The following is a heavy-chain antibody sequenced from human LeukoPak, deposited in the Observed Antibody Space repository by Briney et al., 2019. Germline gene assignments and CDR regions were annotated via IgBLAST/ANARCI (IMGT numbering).Heavy chain of an antibody. CDR3: VKAVVGRISNFDF. D-gene: IGHD1-26*01. CDR2: IKGDESST. J-gene: IGHJ4*02. CDR1: GFTFSSYW. Sequence: GGSLRLSCAASGFTFSSYWIHWVRQAPGKGLVWVSRIKGDESSTNYADSVKGRFTVSRDDSRSTLYLQMDSLTVEDTAVYYCVKAVVGRISNFDFWDQGTLVTVSS. V-gene: IGHV3-74*01.